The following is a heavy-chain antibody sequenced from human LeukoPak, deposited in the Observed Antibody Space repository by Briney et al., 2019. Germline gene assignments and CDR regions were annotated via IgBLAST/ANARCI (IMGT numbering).Heavy chain of an antibody. CDR1: GCTFTSYY. CDR3: ARDIGDYDILTGYYKGGDY. V-gene: IGHV1-46*01. CDR2: INPSGGST. J-gene: IGHJ4*02. Sequence: ASVTVSCTASGCTFTSYYMHWVRQAPGQGLEWMGIINPSGGSTSYAQKFQGRVTMTRDTSTSTVYMELSSLRSEDTAVYYCARDIGDYDILTGYYKGGDYWGQGTLVTVSS. D-gene: IGHD3-9*01.